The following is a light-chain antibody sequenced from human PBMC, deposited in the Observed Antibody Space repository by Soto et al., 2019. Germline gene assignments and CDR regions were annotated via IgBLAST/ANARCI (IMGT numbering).Light chain of an antibody. Sequence: DIQMTQSPSSASASVGDRVTITCRASQGISSWVARYQQKPGKAPKLLISAASSLQSGVPRRCSGSGSGTDFTLIISSLQPEDFATYFCQQGDSLPFTFGGGTKVEIK. CDR1: QGISSW. CDR3: QQGDSLPFT. J-gene: IGKJ4*01. V-gene: IGKV1-12*01. CDR2: AAS.